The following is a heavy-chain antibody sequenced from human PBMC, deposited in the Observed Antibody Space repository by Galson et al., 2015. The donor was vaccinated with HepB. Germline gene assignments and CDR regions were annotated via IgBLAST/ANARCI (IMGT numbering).Heavy chain of an antibody. V-gene: IGHV4-34*01. D-gene: IGHD4-11*01. CDR2: INHSGST. CDR1: GGSFSGYY. CDR3: EMTTVDPLPLPKDAFDI. Sequence: LSLTCAVYGGSFSGYYWSWIRQPPGKGLEWIGEINHSGSTNYNPSLKSRVTISVDTSKNQSSLKLSSVTAADTAVYYCEMTTVDPLPLPKDAFDIWGQGTMVTVSS. J-gene: IGHJ3*02.